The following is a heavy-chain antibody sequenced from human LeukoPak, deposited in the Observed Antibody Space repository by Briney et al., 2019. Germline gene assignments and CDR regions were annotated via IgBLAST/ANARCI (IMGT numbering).Heavy chain of an antibody. CDR3: ARGGGTRLRITYYYYYYMDV. Sequence: HPGGSLRLSCAASGFTFSSYWMSWVRQAPGKGLEWVANIKQDGSEKYYVDSVKGRFTISRDNAKNSLYLQMNSLRAEDTAVYYCARGGGTRLRITYYYYYYMDVWGKGTTVTVSS. CDR2: IKQDGSEK. J-gene: IGHJ6*03. CDR1: GFTFSSYW. D-gene: IGHD3-10*01. V-gene: IGHV3-7*01.